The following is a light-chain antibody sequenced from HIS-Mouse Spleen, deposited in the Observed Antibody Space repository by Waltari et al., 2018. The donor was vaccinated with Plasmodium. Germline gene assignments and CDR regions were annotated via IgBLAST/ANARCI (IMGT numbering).Light chain of an antibody. Sequence: DIQTTQSPSTLSASVGDRVTITCRASQSISSRFAWYQQKAGKAPKLLIYKASSLESGVPSRFSGSGSGTEFTLTISSLQPDDFATYYCQQYNSYSWTFGQGTKVEIK. J-gene: IGKJ1*01. CDR3: QQYNSYSWT. V-gene: IGKV1-5*03. CDR1: QSISSR. CDR2: KAS.